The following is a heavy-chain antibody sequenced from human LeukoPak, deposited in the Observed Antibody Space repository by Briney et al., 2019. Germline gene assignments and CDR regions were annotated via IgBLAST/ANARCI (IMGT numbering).Heavy chain of an antibody. CDR1: GFTFSNYW. V-gene: IGHV3-21*06. CDR2: ISSSSTSI. CDR3: ASGTYYYDAPSSY. D-gene: IGHD3-22*01. J-gene: IGHJ4*02. Sequence: GGSLRLSCGASGFTFSNYWMTWVRQAPGRGLEWVSSISSSSTSIYYADSVKGRFTISRDSAKNSLYLQMSSLRAEDTAVYYCASGTYYYDAPSSYWGQGTLVTVSS.